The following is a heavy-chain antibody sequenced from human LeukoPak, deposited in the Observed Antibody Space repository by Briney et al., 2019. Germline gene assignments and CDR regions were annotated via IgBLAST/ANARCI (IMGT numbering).Heavy chain of an antibody. CDR2: INPNSGGT. CDR3: ARGYGDYGVCDY. V-gene: IGHV1-2*06. D-gene: IGHD4-17*01. Sequence: GASVKVSCKASGYTFTGYYMHWVRQAPGQGLEWMGRINPNSGGTNYAQKFQGRVTMTRDTSISTAYMELSGLRSDDTAVYYCARGYGDYGVCDYWGQGTLVTVSS. CDR1: GYTFTGYY. J-gene: IGHJ4*02.